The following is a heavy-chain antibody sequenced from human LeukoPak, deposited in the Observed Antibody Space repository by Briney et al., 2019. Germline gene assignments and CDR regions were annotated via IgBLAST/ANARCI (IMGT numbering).Heavy chain of an antibody. CDR1: GGSISSGGYY. CDR2: IYYSGST. Sequence: SETLSLTCTVSGGSISSGGYYWSWIRQHPGKGLEWIGYIYYSGSTYYNPSLKSRVTISVDTSKNQFSLKLSSVTAADTAVYYCARWFGEPPEANWFDPWGQGTLVTVSS. CDR3: ARWFGEPPEANWFDP. D-gene: IGHD3-10*01. J-gene: IGHJ5*02. V-gene: IGHV4-31*03.